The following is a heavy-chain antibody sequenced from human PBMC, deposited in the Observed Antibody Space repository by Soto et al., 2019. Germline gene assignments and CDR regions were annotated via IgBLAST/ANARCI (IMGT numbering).Heavy chain of an antibody. V-gene: IGHV3-30*03. Sequence: QVQLVESGGGVVQPGRSLSLSCAVSGFTVRSYGMHWVRQAPGKGLEWVAVISRDGGTKFNADSVKGRFTISRDNSRNTLFLEMNSLRGDDMAVYYCTGYVASGYWGQGTLVTVSS. CDR3: TGYVASGY. J-gene: IGHJ4*02. CDR1: GFTVRSYG. D-gene: IGHD3-9*01. CDR2: ISRDGGTK.